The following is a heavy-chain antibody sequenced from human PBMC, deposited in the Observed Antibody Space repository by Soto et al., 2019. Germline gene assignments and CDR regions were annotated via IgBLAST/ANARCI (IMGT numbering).Heavy chain of an antibody. J-gene: IGHJ4*02. CDR1: GFTFSNAW. CDR2: IKSKTDGGTT. V-gene: IGHV3-15*07. Sequence: EVQLVESGGGLVKPGGSLRVSCAASGFTFSNAWMFWVRQAPGKGLEWVGRIKSKTDGGTTDYTTPVKDRFTISREVSKITVYLEMSSLYIEDTAVYYCCPGVAMVRSGALGYWGQGVLVSVSS. D-gene: IGHD3-10*01. CDR3: CPGVAMVRSGALGY.